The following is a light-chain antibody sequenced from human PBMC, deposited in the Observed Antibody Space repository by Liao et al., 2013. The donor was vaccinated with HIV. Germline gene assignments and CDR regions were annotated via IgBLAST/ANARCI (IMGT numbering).Light chain of an antibody. V-gene: IGLV3-21*01. Sequence: SYVVTQPPSVSVAPGKTARITCGGNIIGTKSVHWYLQKPGQAPVLVIYYDSARPSGIPERFSGSNSGNTATLTISRVEAGDEADYYCQVWDSSSDHYVFGTGTKVTVL. CDR2: YDS. J-gene: IGLJ1*01. CDR1: IIGTKS. CDR3: QVWDSSSDHYV.